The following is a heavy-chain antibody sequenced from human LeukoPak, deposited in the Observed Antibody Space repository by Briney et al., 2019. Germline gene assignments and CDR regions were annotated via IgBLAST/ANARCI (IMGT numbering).Heavy chain of an antibody. CDR1: GFTFSSYS. CDR2: ISSSSSYI. D-gene: IGHD3-10*01. Sequence: GGSLRLSCAASGFTFSSYSMTWVRQAPGKGLEWVSSISSSSSYIYYADSVKGRFTISRDNAKNSLYLQMNSLRAEDTAVYYCARDLPGTYYYGSGSYYNEDYYYGMDVWGQGTTVTVSS. CDR3: ARDLPGTYYYGSGSYYNEDYYYGMDV. J-gene: IGHJ6*02. V-gene: IGHV3-21*01.